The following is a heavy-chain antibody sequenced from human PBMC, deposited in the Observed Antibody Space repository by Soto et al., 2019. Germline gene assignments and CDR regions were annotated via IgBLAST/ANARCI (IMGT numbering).Heavy chain of an antibody. D-gene: IGHD6-19*01. V-gene: IGHV4-61*01. CDR3: ARDSPASSGWTYYFDY. CDR2: IYYSGST. J-gene: IGHJ4*02. Sequence: SETLSLTCTVSGGSVSSGSYYWSWIWQPPGKGLEWIGYIYYSGSTNYNPSLKSRATISVDTSKNQFSLKLSSVTAADTAVYYCARDSPASSGWTYYFDYWGQGTLVTVSS. CDR1: GGSVSSGSYY.